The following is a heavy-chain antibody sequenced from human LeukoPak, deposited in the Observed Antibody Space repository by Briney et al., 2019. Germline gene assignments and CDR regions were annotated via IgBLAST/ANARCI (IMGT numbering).Heavy chain of an antibody. Sequence: GGSLRLSCVDSGFTFSNYWMSWVRQAPGKGLEWVSVIYSGGSTYYADSVKGRFTISRDNSKNTLYLQMSSLRAEDTAVYYCAIDYDILTGYLPLSLWGQGTLVTVSS. CDR3: AIDYDILTGYLPLSL. J-gene: IGHJ4*02. CDR1: GFTFSNYW. CDR2: IYSGGST. D-gene: IGHD3-9*01. V-gene: IGHV3-53*01.